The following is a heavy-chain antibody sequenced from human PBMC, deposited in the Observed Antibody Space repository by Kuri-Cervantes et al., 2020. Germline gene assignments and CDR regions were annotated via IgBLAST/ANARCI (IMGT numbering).Heavy chain of an antibody. CDR1: GFTFDDYA. J-gene: IGHJ4*02. CDR2: ISWNSGSI. CDR3: AKMGVVASYYFDY. V-gene: IGHV3-9*01. D-gene: IGHD2-15*01. Sequence: GGSLRPACAASGFTFDDYAMHWVRQAPGKGLEWVSGISWNSGSIGYADSVKGRFTISRDNSKNTLYLQMNSLRAEDTAVYYCAKMGVVASYYFDYWGQGALVTVSS.